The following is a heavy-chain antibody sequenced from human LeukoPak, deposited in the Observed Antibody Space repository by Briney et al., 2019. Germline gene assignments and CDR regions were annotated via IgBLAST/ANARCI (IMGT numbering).Heavy chain of an antibody. CDR3: ARWLYSSGLGGFDY. Sequence: PGRSLRLSCAASGFTFSSYAMHRVRQAPGKGLEWVAVISYDGSNKYYADSVKGRFTISRDNSKNTLYLQMNSLRAEDTAVYYCARWLYSSGLGGFDYWGQGTLVTVSS. CDR2: ISYDGSNK. D-gene: IGHD6-19*01. CDR1: GFTFSSYA. V-gene: IGHV3-30*04. J-gene: IGHJ4*02.